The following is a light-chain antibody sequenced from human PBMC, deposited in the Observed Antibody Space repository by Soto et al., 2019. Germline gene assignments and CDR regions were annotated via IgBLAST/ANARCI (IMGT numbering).Light chain of an antibody. V-gene: IGKV3-20*01. J-gene: IGKJ2*01. Sequence: EIVLTQSPGTLSLSPGEVATLSCRASQSVTGTNLAWYQQRPGQAPRLLIYDAVRRATGIPDRFSGSGSGTDFTLTISSLEPEDFAVYYCHQYGSSLGTFGQGTNVEI. CDR3: HQYGSSLGT. CDR2: DAV. CDR1: QSVTGTN.